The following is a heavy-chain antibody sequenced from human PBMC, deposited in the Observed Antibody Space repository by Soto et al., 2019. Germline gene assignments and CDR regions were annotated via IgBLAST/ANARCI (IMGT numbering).Heavy chain of an antibody. V-gene: IGHV3-23*01. D-gene: IGHD3-16*01. CDR3: AKDLIVMSGTRAYFDY. CDR2: ISGSGGST. J-gene: IGHJ4*02. Sequence: PGGSLRLSCAASGFTFSSYAMSWVRQAPGKGLEWVSAISGSGGSTYYADSVEGRFTISRDNSKSTLYLQMNSLRAEDTAVYYCAKDLIVMSGTRAYFDYWGQGTLVTVSS. CDR1: GFTFSSYA.